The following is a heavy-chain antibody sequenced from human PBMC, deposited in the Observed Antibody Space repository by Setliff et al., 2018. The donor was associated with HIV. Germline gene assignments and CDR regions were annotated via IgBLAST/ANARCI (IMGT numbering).Heavy chain of an antibody. CDR3: ARRGYCSSTTCYYDY. Sequence: HPGGSLRLSCAASGFTFSSYFMHWVRQAPGKGLEYVSAISSNGGSTYYADSVKGRFTISRDNSKNTLYLQMGSLRAEDMAVYYCARRGYCSSTTCYYDYWGQGTLVTVSS. CDR1: GFTFSSYF. V-gene: IGHV3-64*02. J-gene: IGHJ4*02. D-gene: IGHD2-2*01. CDR2: ISSNGGST.